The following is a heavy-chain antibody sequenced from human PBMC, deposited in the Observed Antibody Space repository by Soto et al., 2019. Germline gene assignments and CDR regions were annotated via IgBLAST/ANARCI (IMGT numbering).Heavy chain of an antibody. D-gene: IGHD5-18*01. CDR2: IWYDGSNK. J-gene: IGHJ4*02. Sequence: QVQLVESGGGVVQPGKSLRLSCAASGFTFSTYGMHWVRQAPGKGLEWVAVIWYDGSNKYHGDSLKGRFTISRDNSKNTLYLQINTLRAEDTAVYYFGRDGALGDTSVVDSWGQGTLVTVYS. CDR3: GRDGALGDTSVVDS. V-gene: IGHV3-33*01. CDR1: GFTFSTYG.